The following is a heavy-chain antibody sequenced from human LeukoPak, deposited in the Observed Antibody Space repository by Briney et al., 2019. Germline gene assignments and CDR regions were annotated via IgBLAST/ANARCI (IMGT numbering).Heavy chain of an antibody. CDR2: ISSSSSYI. V-gene: IGHV3-21*01. CDR3: SRAMYSSSWYPDY. CDR1: GLTFSIYC. D-gene: IGHD6-13*01. J-gene: IGHJ4*02. Sequence: GGSLRLFWAPSGLTFSIYCIDWVRLAPGKGREWVSSISSSSSYIYYADSVKGRFTISRDNAKNSLYLQMNSQRAEDTAVYYCSRAMYSSSWYPDYWGQGTLVTVSS.